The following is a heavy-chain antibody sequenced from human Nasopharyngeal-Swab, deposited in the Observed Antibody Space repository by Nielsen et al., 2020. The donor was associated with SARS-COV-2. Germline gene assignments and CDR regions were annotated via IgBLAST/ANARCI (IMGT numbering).Heavy chain of an antibody. CDR2: ISASVIDT. D-gene: IGHD2-15*01. V-gene: IGHV3-23*01. J-gene: IGHJ4*02. CDR3: AKDSGLAVVAAATPAYY. Sequence: GESLKISCAASGFTFSSYAMTWFRQAPGKGPEWVSTISASVIDTNYADSLKGRFTISRDNSRSTLFLQMSSLRAEDTAVYYCAKDSGLAVVAAATPAYYWGQGTLVIVSS. CDR1: GFTFSSYA.